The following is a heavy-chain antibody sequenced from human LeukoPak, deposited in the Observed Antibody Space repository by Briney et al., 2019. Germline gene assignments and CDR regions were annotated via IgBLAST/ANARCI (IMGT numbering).Heavy chain of an antibody. CDR1: GYSISSGYY. CDR2: IYASGST. J-gene: IGHJ4*02. Sequence: SETLSLTCTVSGYSISSGYYWGWIRQPAGKGLEWIGRIYASGSTSYNPSLKSRVTISVDTSKNQFSLKLTSVTAADTAVYYCARSAGGTFKGFRVPERGELYFDHWGQGTLVTVSS. D-gene: IGHD6-13*01. V-gene: IGHV4-38-2*02. CDR3: ARSAGGTFKGFRVPERGELYFDH.